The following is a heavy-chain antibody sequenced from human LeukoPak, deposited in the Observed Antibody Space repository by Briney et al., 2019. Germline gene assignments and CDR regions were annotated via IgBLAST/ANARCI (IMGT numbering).Heavy chain of an antibody. CDR1: GASISSGEYY. J-gene: IGHJ4*02. CDR3: GRLGSGTLEFDS. D-gene: IGHD1-7*01. CDR2: IFTTGNT. V-gene: IGHV4-61*02. Sequence: PSQTLSLTCTVSGASISSGEYYWRWIRQPAGRGLEWVGRIFTTGNTDYNASLESRVTISVDTSKNRFSLTLTSVTAADTAVYYCGRLGSGTLEFDSWGQGTLVTVSS.